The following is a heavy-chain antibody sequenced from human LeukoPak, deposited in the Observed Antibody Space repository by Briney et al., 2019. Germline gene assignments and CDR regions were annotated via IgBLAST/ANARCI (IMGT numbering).Heavy chain of an antibody. CDR3: AKGLFNQPLFDY. V-gene: IGHV3-9*03. Sequence: GGSLRLSCAASGFTFDDYDLHWVRQPSRRGLEWVSGLSWNSGSIGYADSVKGRFTISRDNAKNSLYLQMNSLRAEDMALYYCAKGLFNQPLFDYWGQGTLVTVSS. CDR1: GFTFDDYD. J-gene: IGHJ4*02. CDR2: LSWNSGSI. D-gene: IGHD2-2*01.